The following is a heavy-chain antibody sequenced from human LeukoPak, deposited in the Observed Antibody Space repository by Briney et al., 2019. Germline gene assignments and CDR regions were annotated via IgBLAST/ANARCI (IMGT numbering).Heavy chain of an antibody. V-gene: IGHV3-30*04. CDR3: ARVVGAYDFWSGPNDFDY. CDR1: GFTFSSYA. J-gene: IGHJ4*02. D-gene: IGHD3-3*01. CDR2: ISYDGSNK. Sequence: GGSLRLSCAASGFTFSSYAMHWVRQAPGKGLEWVAVISYDGSNKYYADSVKGRFTISRDNSKNTLYLQMNSLRAEDTAVYYCARVVGAYDFWSGPNDFDYWGQGTLVTVSP.